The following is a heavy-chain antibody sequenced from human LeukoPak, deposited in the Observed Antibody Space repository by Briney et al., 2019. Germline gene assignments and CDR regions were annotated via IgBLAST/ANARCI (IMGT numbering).Heavy chain of an antibody. CDR2: ISWNSGSI. D-gene: IGHD3-22*01. CDR1: GFTFDDYA. V-gene: IGHV3-9*01. J-gene: IGHJ4*02. CDR3: AKDSSGYYGVFDY. Sequence: SGGSLRLSCAASGFTFDDYAMHWVRQAPGKGLEWVSGISWNSGSIGYADSVKGRFTISRDNAKNSLYLQMNSLRAEDTALYYCAKDSSGYYGVFDYWGQGTLVTVSS.